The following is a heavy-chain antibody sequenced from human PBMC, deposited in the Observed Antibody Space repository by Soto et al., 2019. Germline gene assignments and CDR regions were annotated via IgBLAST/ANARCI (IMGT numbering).Heavy chain of an antibody. D-gene: IGHD3-10*01. CDR1: GGTFSSYA. V-gene: IGHV1-69*06. CDR3: ARDSYGSGSYDAFDI. CDR2: IIPIFGTA. Sequence: SVKVSGKASGGTFSSYAISWVRQAPGQGLEWMGGIIPIFGTANYAQKFQGRVTITADKSTSTAYMELSSLRSEDTAVYYCARDSYGSGSYDAFDIWGQGTMVTVSS. J-gene: IGHJ3*02.